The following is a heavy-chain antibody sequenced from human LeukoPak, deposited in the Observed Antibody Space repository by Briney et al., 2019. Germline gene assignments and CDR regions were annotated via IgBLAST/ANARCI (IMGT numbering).Heavy chain of an antibody. Sequence: SETLSLTCTVSGVSISSYSWSWIRQPPGKGLEWIAYISDSGNTNYNPSLKSRVTMSVDTSENQFSLKLSSVTAADTAFYYCARGGDYYGLWGQGTLVTVS. CDR2: ISDSGNT. D-gene: IGHD4-17*01. CDR1: GVSISSYS. V-gene: IGHV4-59*12. J-gene: IGHJ4*02. CDR3: ARGGDYYGL.